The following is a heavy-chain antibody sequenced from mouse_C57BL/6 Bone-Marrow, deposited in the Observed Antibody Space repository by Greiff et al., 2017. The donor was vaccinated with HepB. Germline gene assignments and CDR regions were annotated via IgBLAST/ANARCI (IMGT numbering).Heavy chain of an antibody. Sequence: DVQLQESGPGLVKPSQSLSLTCSVPGYSITSCYYWNWIRQFPGNKLEWMGYIRYDGSTNYNPSLKNRISITRDTSKNQFFLKLNSVTTEDTATYYCARSLYDYDRFAYWGQGTLVTVSA. CDR2: IRYDGST. CDR3: ARSLYDYDRFAY. CDR1: GYSITSCYY. J-gene: IGHJ3*01. D-gene: IGHD2-4*01. V-gene: IGHV3-6*01.